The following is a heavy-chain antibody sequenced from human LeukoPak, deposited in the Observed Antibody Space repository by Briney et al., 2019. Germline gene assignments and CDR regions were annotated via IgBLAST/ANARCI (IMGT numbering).Heavy chain of an antibody. CDR2: ISASGGST. J-gene: IGHJ4*02. CDR3: AKRYTYYYESSGYFDY. D-gene: IGHD3-22*01. V-gene: IGHV3-23*01. Sequence: PGGSLRLSCAASGFTFSSHAMSWVRQAPGKGLECVSVISASGGSTYYADSVKGRVTISRDNSKNTLYLQMNSLRAEDTAVYYYAKRYTYYYESSGYFDYWGQGTLVTVSS. CDR1: GFTFSSHA.